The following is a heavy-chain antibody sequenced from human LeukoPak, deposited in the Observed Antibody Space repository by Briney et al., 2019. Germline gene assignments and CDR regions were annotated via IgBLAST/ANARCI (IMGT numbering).Heavy chain of an antibody. CDR1: GGSISSYY. J-gene: IGHJ4*02. CDR3: ARASYDFWSGYCYYFDY. D-gene: IGHD3-3*01. Sequence: SETLSLTCTVSGGSISSYYWSWIRQPPGKGLEWIGYIYYSGSTNYNPSLKSRVTISVDTSKNQFSLKLSSVTAADTAVYYCARASYDFWSGYCYYFDYWGQGTLVTVSS. V-gene: IGHV4-59*01. CDR2: IYYSGST.